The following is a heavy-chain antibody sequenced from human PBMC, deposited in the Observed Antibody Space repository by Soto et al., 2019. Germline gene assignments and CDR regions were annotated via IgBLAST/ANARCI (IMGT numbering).Heavy chain of an antibody. V-gene: IGHV4-59*01. Sequence: SETLSLTCTVSGGSISSYYWSWIRQPPGKGLEWIGYIYYSGSTNYNPSLKSRVTISVDTSKNQFSLKLSSVTAADTAVYYCARVGYYGSGSYFTEAHDAFDIWGQGTMVT. CDR3: ARVGYYGSGSYFTEAHDAFDI. D-gene: IGHD3-10*01. CDR1: GGSISSYY. J-gene: IGHJ3*02. CDR2: IYYSGST.